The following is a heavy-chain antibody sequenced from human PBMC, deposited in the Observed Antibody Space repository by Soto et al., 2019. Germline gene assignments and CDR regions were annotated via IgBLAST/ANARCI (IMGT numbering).Heavy chain of an antibody. CDR1: GFTFSSYA. V-gene: IGHV3-23*01. D-gene: IGHD3-10*01. CDR2: ISGSGTSR. Sequence: GGSLRLSCAASGFTFSSYAMSWVRQAPGKGLEWVSAISGSGTSRYYADSAKGRFTISRDNSKNTLFLQLNSLRAEDTAVYYCAKDLVRLGESLERYFDYWGQGTPVTVSS. J-gene: IGHJ4*02. CDR3: AKDLVRLGESLERYFDY.